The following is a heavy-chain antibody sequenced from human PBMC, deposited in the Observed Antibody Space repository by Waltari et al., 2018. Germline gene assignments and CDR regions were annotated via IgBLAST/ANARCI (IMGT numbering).Heavy chain of an antibody. CDR3: ARDFGGSYPRDY. V-gene: IGHV1-3*01. CDR2: INAGNGNT. D-gene: IGHD1-26*01. Sequence: QVQLVQSGAEVKKPGASVKVSCKASGYTFTSYAMHLVRQAPGQRLEWMGWINAGNGNTKYSQKFQGRVTITRDTSASTAYMELSSLRSEDTAVYYCARDFGGSYPRDYWGQGTLVTVSS. CDR1: GYTFTSYA. J-gene: IGHJ4*02.